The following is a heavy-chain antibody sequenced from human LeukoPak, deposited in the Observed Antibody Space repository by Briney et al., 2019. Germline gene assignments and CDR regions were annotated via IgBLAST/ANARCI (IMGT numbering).Heavy chain of an antibody. CDR3: ARVAVLGYCSGGSCFYYMDV. V-gene: IGHV3-7*01. CDR2: IKQDGSEK. J-gene: IGHJ6*03. CDR1: GFTFSSYW. D-gene: IGHD2-15*01. Sequence: GGSLRLSCAASGFTFSSYWMSWVRQAPGKGLEWVANIKQDGSEKYYVDSVKGRFTISRDNAKNSLYLQMNSLRAEDTAVYYCARVAVLGYCSGGSCFYYMDVWGKGTTVTVSS.